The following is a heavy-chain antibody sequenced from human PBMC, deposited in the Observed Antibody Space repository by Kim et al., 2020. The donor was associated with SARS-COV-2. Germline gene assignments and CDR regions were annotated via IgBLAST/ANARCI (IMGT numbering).Heavy chain of an antibody. CDR1: GFTFSSYA. D-gene: IGHD2-2*01. Sequence: GGSLRLSCAASGFTFSSYAMHWVRQAPGKGLEWVAVISYDGSNKYYADSVKGRFTISRDNSKNTLYLQMNSLRAEDTAVYYCAREFIRHCSSTSCHDYWG. CDR3: AREFIRHCSSTSCHDY. V-gene: IGHV3-30*04. J-gene: IGHJ4*01. CDR2: ISYDGSNK.